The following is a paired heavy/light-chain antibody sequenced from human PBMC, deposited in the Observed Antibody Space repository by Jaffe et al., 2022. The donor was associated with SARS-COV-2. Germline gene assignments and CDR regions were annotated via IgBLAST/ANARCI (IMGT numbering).Heavy chain of an antibody. Sequence: EVQLAESGGGLVQPGGSLRLSCAASGFIFSDHYMDWFRQAPGKGLEWVGRSRNKASRYTTEYAASVKGRFTISRDDSKNSLYLQMNSLKTEDTAVYYCGRGYPGGNWFDPWGQGTLVTVSS. V-gene: IGHV3-72*01. CDR1: GFIFSDHY. CDR3: GRGYPGGNWFDP. D-gene: IGHD3-16*01. J-gene: IGHJ5*02. CDR2: SRNKASRYTT.
Light chain of an antibody. CDR2: AAS. CDR3: LQHNSYPLT. CDR1: QDIRND. J-gene: IGKJ4*01. Sequence: DIQMTQSPSSLSASVGDRVTITCRASQDIRNDLGWYQQKPGKAPKRLIYAASSLQSGVPSRFSGSGSGTEFTLTISSLQPEDFATYYCLQHNSYPLTFGGGTKVEIK. V-gene: IGKV1-17*01.